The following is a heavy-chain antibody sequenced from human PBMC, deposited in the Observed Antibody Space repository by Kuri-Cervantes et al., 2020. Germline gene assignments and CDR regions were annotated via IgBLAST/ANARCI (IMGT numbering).Heavy chain of an antibody. J-gene: IGHJ4*02. CDR2: IYHSGST. CDR1: GYSISSGYY. Sequence: SETLSLTCAVSGYSISSGYYWGWIRQPPGKGLEWIGSIYHSGSTYYNPSLKSRVTISVDTSKNQFSLKLSSVTAADTAVYYCARAGIQLWEADFDYWGQGTLVTVSS. V-gene: IGHV4-38-2*01. D-gene: IGHD5-18*01. CDR3: ARAGIQLWEADFDY.